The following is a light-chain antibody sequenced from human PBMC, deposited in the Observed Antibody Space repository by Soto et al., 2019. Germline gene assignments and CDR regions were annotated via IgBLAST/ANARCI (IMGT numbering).Light chain of an antibody. V-gene: IGLV1-40*01. CDR1: SSNLGAGYD. CDR2: GNR. Sequence: QSVLTQPPSVSGSPGQRVTLSCTGTSSNLGAGYDVPWYQQLPGAAPKLVIFGNRNRPSGVPERFSGSKSGTSASLAITGLQAEDEADYYCQAYDYSLTAAVFGGGTKLTVL. J-gene: IGLJ3*02. CDR3: QAYDYSLTAAV.